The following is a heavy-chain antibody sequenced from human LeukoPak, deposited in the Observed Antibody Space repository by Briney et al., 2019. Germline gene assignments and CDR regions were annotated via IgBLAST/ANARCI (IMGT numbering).Heavy chain of an antibody. V-gene: IGHV1-46*01. D-gene: IGHD5-18*01. J-gene: IGHJ4*02. CDR3: ARPGNTAMQFDY. Sequence: ASVEVSCKASGYTFTSYYMHWVRQAPGQGLEWMGIINPSGGSTSYAQKFQGRVTMTRDTSTSTVYMELSSLRSEDTAVYYCARPGNTAMQFDYWGQGTLVTVSS. CDR1: GYTFTSYY. CDR2: INPSGGST.